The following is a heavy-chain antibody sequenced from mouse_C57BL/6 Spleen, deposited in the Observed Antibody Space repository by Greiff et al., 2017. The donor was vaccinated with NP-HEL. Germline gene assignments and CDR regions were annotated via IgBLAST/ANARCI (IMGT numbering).Heavy chain of an antibody. CDR1: GYTFTSYW. J-gene: IGHJ4*01. V-gene: IGHV1-59*01. CDR2: IDPSDSYT. CDR3: ERRYYRSGDAMDY. D-gene: IGHD2-14*01. Sequence: QVQLQQPGAELVRPGTSVKLSCKASGYTFTSYWMHWVKQRPGQGLEWIGVIDPSDSYTNYNQKFKGKATLTVDTSSSTAYMQLSSLTTEDSAVYYCERRYYRSGDAMDYWGQGTSVTVSS.